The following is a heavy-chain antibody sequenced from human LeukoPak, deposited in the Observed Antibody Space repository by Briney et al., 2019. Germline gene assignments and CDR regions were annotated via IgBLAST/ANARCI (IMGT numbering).Heavy chain of an antibody. V-gene: IGHV4-59*01. CDR2: VYYSGST. CDR1: GGSFEHYY. J-gene: IGHJ4*02. D-gene: IGHD5-18*01. CDR3: ASHRRSHGAEY. Sequence: SETLSLTCTVSGGSFEHYYWSWLRQPPGKGLEWIGYVYYSGSTDYNPPLKSRLTISVDTSKNQFSLKLSSVTAADTAIYYCASHRRSHGAEYWGQGTLVTVSS.